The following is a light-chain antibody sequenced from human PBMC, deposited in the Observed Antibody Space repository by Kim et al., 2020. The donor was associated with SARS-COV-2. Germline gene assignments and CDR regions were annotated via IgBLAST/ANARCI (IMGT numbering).Light chain of an antibody. V-gene: IGKV1-5*03. J-gene: IGKJ1*01. CDR2: KAS. CDR1: QSFSSW. CDR3: QQYNTYPRT. Sequence: DIQLTQSPSTLSASVGDRVTITCRASQSFSSWLAWYQQKPGKAPKLLIYKASNLQSGVPSRFSGSESGTEFTLTISSLQPDDFATYYCQQYNTYPRTFGQGTKVDIK.